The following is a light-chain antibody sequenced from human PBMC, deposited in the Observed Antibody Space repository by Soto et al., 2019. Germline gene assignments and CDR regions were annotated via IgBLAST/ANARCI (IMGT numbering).Light chain of an antibody. CDR2: GAS. V-gene: IGKV3-15*01. Sequence: EIVMTQSPATLSVSPGERATLSCGASQDVSRKLAWYQQTRGQAPRLLMYGASTRATGVPARFSGSGSGTEFTLTISNLQSEDFAVYHCQQYDKWPRTFGPGTKVEI. CDR1: QDVSRK. J-gene: IGKJ1*01. CDR3: QQYDKWPRT.